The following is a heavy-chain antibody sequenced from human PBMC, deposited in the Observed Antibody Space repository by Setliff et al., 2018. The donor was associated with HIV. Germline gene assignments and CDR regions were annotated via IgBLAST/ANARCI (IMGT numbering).Heavy chain of an antibody. J-gene: IGHJ4*02. V-gene: IGHV4-59*01. CDR1: GGSISSYY. Sequence: SETLSLTCTVSGGSISSYYWSWIRQPPGKGLERIGYIYIYNSGSTNYNPSLTSRVTISVDTSRNQSSLKLTSVTAADTAIYYCARGVNFDYWGQGTQVTVSS. CDR2: IYIYNSGST. CDR3: ARGVNFDY. D-gene: IGHD3-3*01.